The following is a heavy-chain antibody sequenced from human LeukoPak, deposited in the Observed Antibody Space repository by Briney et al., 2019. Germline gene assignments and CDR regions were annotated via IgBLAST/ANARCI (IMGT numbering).Heavy chain of an antibody. J-gene: IGHJ4*02. CDR1: GGSVSNGNYY. CDR3: AGQPYYYDSSGYHEGDY. Sequence: SETLSLTCTVSGGSVSNGNYYWSWLRQPPGKALEWIGYIYYTGSTSYNPSLEGRVTISVDTSKNQFSLKLSSVTAADTAVYYCAGQPYYYDSSGYHEGDYWGQGTLVTVSS. V-gene: IGHV4-61*01. D-gene: IGHD3-22*01. CDR2: IYYTGST.